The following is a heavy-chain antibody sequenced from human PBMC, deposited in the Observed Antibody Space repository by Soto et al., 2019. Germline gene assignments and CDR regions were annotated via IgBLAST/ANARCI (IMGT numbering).Heavy chain of an antibody. V-gene: IGHV1-18*01. J-gene: IGHJ6*02. CDR1: GYTFTSYG. Sequence: ASVKVSCKASGYTFTSYGISWVRQAPGQGLEWMGWISAYNGNTNYAQKLQGRVTMTTDTSTSTAYMELSSLRSEDTAVYYCAGYCSGGSCYRTYYYYYGMDVWGQGTTVTVSS. CDR2: ISAYNGNT. CDR3: AGYCSGGSCYRTYYYYYGMDV. D-gene: IGHD2-15*01.